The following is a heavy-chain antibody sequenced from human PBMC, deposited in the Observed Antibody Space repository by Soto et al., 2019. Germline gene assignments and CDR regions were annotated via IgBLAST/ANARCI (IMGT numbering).Heavy chain of an antibody. CDR1: GFTFSSYG. D-gene: IGHD5-18*01. CDR3: AVNKGGYSYGYFLY. CDR2: ISYDGSNK. V-gene: IGHV3-30*03. J-gene: IGHJ4*02. Sequence: GGSLRLSCAASGFTFSSYGMHWVRQAPGKGLEWVAVISYDGSNKYYADSVKGRFTISRDNSKNTLYLQMNSLRAEDTAVYYCAVNKGGYSYGYFLYWGQGTLVTVSS.